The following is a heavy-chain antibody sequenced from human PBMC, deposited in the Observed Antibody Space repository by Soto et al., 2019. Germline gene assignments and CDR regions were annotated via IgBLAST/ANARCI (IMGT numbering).Heavy chain of an antibody. CDR1: GGSISSGGHY. D-gene: IGHD2-15*01. CDR3: ARVDCSGGSCYRYNSGGMDV. V-gene: IGHV4-31*03. J-gene: IGHJ6*02. Sequence: SETLSLTCTVSGGSISSGGHYWSWIRQHPGKGLGWIGYIYYSGITYYNPSLRSRGTISVATSKNQFSLDLSSVTAADTAVYYCARVDCSGGSCYRYNSGGMDVWGQGTTVTVSS. CDR2: IYYSGIT.